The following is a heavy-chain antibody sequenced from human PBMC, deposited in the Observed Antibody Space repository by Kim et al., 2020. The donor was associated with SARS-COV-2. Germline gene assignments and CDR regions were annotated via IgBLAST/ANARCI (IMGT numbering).Heavy chain of an antibody. Sequence: ASVKVSCKASGYTFTSYAMHWVRQAPGQRLEWMGWINAGNGNTKYSQKFQGRVTITRDTSASTAYMELRSLRSEDTAVYYCARGLRLGEELLGAFDIWGQGTMVTVSS. CDR2: INAGNGNT. J-gene: IGHJ3*02. D-gene: IGHD3-16*01. CDR1: GYTFTSYA. V-gene: IGHV1-3*01. CDR3: ARGLRLGEELLGAFDI.